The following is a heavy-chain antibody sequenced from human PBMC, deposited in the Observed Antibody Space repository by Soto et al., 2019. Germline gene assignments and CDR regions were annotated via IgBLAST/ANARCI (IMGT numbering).Heavy chain of an antibody. CDR3: ARGPHYDFWSGPTYYYYYGMDV. D-gene: IGHD3-3*01. V-gene: IGHV5-51*01. CDR2: IYPGDSDT. J-gene: IGHJ6*02. Sequence: GESLKISCKGSGYSFTSYWIGWVRQMPGKGLEWMGIIYPGDSDTRYSPSFQGQVTISADKSISTAYLQWSSLKASDTAMYYCARGPHYDFWSGPTYYYYYGMDVWGQGTTVTVSS. CDR1: GYSFTSYW.